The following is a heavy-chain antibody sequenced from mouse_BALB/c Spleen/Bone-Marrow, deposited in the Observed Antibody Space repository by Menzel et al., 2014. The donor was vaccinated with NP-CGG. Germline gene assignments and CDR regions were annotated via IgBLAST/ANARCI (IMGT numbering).Heavy chain of an antibody. CDR2: ITSGGGNT. V-gene: IGHV5-9*02. Sequence: DVHLVESGGGLVMPGGSLKLSCTASGFAFSNCDMSWVRQTPEKRLEWVATITSGGGNTYYPDSVKGRFTISRDNARNTLYLQMSSLRSEDTALYYCARVWDWFAYWGQGTLVTVSA. J-gene: IGHJ3*01. CDR3: ARVWDWFAY. CDR1: GFAFSNCD. D-gene: IGHD4-1*01.